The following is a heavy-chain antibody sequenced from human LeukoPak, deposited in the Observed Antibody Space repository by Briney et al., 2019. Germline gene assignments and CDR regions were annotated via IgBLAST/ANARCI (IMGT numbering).Heavy chain of an antibody. Sequence: SETLSLTCTVSGYSISSGYYWGWIRQPPAKGLEWIGYISYSGNTNYNPSLKSRVTISVDTSKNQFSLNLNSVTAADTAVYYCARAWGGYYYVFDKWGQGTLVTVSS. J-gene: IGHJ4*02. CDR2: ISYSGNT. V-gene: IGHV4-38-2*02. CDR1: GYSISSGYY. D-gene: IGHD3-22*01. CDR3: ARAWGGYYYVFDK.